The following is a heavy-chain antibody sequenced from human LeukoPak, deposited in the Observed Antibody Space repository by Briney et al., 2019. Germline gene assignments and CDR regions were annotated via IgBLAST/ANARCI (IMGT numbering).Heavy chain of an antibody. V-gene: IGHV3-49*03. J-gene: IGHJ4*02. CDR2: IRSKGYGGTT. CDR3: TKSRYYDYVWGGY. D-gene: IGHD3-16*01. CDR1: GFTFGDYA. Sequence: RSLRLSCTGSGFTFGDYAVTWFRQAPGKGLEWVGFIRSKGYGGTTEYAASVKGRFTISRDDSKSIAYLQMNSLKTEDTAVYYCTKSRYYDYVWGGYWGQGTLVTASS.